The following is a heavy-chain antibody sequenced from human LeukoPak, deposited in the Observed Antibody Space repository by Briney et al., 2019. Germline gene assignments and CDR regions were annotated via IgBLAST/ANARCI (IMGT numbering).Heavy chain of an antibody. CDR3: ALTELAYCGGDCYSNY. CDR1: GFTFSDYY. D-gene: IGHD2-21*02. J-gene: IGHJ4*02. V-gene: IGHV3-11*01. CDR2: ISSTGNTI. Sequence: GGSLRLSCAASGFTFSDYYMSWIRQAPGKGLEWVSYISSTGNTIYYADSVKGRFTISRDNSKNTLYLQMNSLRAEDTAVYYCALTELAYCGGDCYSNYWGQGTLVTVSS.